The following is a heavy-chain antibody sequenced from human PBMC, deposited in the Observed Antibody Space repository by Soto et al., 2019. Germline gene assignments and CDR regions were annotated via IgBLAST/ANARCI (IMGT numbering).Heavy chain of an antibody. Sequence: GGSLRLSCAASGFTLGGYAMNWVRQAPGKGLEWISYISSTRTIYYADSVKGRFTISRDNAKNSLYLQMNNLRDEDTAVYYCARGRYNYALYYFDYWGQGTPVTVSS. J-gene: IGHJ4*02. CDR3: ARGRYNYALYYFDY. V-gene: IGHV3-48*02. D-gene: IGHD3-16*01. CDR2: ISSTRTI. CDR1: GFTLGGYA.